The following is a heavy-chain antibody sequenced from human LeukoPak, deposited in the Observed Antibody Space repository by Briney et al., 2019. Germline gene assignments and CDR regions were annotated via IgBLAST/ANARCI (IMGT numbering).Heavy chain of an antibody. D-gene: IGHD5-18*01. CDR3: ARDVGYSEIDY. J-gene: IGHJ4*02. Sequence: ASVKVSCKTSGYTFTSYGISWVRQAPGQGLEWMGWISTYSGHTNYAQKLQGRVTMTTHTSTSTAYMELRSLRSDDTAVHYCARDVGYSEIDYWGQGTLVTVSS. CDR2: ISTYSGHT. CDR1: GYTFTSYG. V-gene: IGHV1-18*01.